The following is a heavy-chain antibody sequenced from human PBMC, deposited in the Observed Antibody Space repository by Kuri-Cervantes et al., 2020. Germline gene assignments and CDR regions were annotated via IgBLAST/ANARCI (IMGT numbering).Heavy chain of an antibody. CDR1: GFTFSSYG. Sequence: GESLKISCAASGFTFSSYGMHWVRQAPGKGLEWVAVISYDGSNKYYADSVKGRFTISRDNSKNTLYLQMNSLRAEDTAVYYCARGPSRYFDLWGRGTLVTVSS. CDR3: ARGPSRYFDL. CDR2: ISYDGSNK. J-gene: IGHJ2*01. V-gene: IGHV3-30*03.